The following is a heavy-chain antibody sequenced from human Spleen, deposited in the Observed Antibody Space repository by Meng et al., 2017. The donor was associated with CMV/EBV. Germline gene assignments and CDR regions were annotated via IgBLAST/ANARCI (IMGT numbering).Heavy chain of an antibody. CDR1: YA. CDR3: AKDYGDSPGHGDY. CDR2: NGTYNGNT. V-gene: IGHV1-18*01. Sequence: YAVSWVRETAGQGVEWIGWNGTYNGNTDYAQGLQGRVTVTSDTSTRTDYMELRSVRSDDTAVYICAKDYGDSPGHGDYWGQGTLVTVSS. J-gene: IGHJ4*02. D-gene: IGHD4-17*01.